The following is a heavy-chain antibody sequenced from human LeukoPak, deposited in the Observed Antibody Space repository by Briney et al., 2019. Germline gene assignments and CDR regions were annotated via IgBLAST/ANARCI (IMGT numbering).Heavy chain of an antibody. D-gene: IGHD7-27*01. J-gene: IGHJ4*02. Sequence: GGSLRLSCAASGFTFSSYAMSWVRQAPGKGLEWVSAISGSGGSTYYADSVKGQFTISRDNSKNTLYLQMTSLRAEDTAVYYCAKPLGTPLNYFDYWGQGTLVTVSS. CDR3: AKPLGTPLNYFDY. V-gene: IGHV3-23*01. CDR1: GFTFSSYA. CDR2: ISGSGGST.